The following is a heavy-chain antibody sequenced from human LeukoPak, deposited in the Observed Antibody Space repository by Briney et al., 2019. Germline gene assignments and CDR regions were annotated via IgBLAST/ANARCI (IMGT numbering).Heavy chain of an antibody. J-gene: IGHJ4*02. CDR3: AREGYYFDSSDYPIVTSY. V-gene: IGHV4-61*02. D-gene: IGHD3-22*01. CDR1: GGSISSGTYY. Sequence: SETLSLTCTVSGGSISSGTYYWRWIRQPAGKGLEWIGRIYTSGSTNYNPSLKSRVTISVDASKNQFSLKLSSVTAADTAVYYCAREGYYFDSSDYPIVTSYWGQGTLVTVSS. CDR2: IYTSGST.